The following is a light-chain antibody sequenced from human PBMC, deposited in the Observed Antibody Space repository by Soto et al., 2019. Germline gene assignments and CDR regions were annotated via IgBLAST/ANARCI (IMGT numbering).Light chain of an antibody. Sequence: QSVLTQPASVSGSPGQSITISCTGTSRDVGGYNYVSWYQQHPGKAPKLMIYEVSNRHSGVSNRFSGSKSGNTASLTISGLQAEDEADYYCSSYTSSSTLVFGGGTKVTVL. CDR2: EVS. J-gene: IGLJ3*02. CDR1: SRDVGGYNY. CDR3: SSYTSSSTLV. V-gene: IGLV2-14*01.